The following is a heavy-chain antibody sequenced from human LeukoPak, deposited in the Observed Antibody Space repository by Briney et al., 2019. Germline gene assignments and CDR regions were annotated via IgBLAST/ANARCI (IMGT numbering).Heavy chain of an antibody. J-gene: IGHJ6*02. CDR2: ISAYNGNT. D-gene: IGHD2-2*01. Sequence: ASVKVSCKASGYTFTSYYMHWVRQAPGQGLEWMGWISAYNGNTNYAQKLQGRVTVTTDTSTSTAYMELRSLRSDDTAVYYCARESYCSSTSCYSDYYYYGMDVWGQGTTVTVSS. CDR1: GYTFTSYY. V-gene: IGHV1-18*04. CDR3: ARESYCSSTSCYSDYYYYGMDV.